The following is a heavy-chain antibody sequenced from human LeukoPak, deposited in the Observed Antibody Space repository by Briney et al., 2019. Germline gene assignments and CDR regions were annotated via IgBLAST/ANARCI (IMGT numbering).Heavy chain of an antibody. J-gene: IGHJ4*02. V-gene: IGHV3-21*01. CDR1: GFSFSTYS. D-gene: IGHD3-16*01. Sequence: PGGSLRLSCAASGFSFSTYSMNWVRQAPGKGLEWVSSITASGSFIYYADSVKGRFTISRDNAKNSLYLQMSSLRVEDTAVYYCVFGIRIDYWGQGTLVTVSS. CDR3: VFGIRIDY. CDR2: ITASGSFI.